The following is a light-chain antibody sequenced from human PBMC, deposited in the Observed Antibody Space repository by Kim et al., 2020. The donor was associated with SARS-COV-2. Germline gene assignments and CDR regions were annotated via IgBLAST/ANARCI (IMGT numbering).Light chain of an antibody. Sequence: QPVTISCSGRRSNIGTNTVNWYQQVPGTAPRLLIFSNNQRPSGVPARLSGSKSGTSASLAINGLQSEDEADYYCAAWDDSLNGHMVFGGGTKVTVL. CDR2: SNN. CDR1: RSNIGTNT. CDR3: AAWDDSLNGHMV. J-gene: IGLJ2*01. V-gene: IGLV1-44*01.